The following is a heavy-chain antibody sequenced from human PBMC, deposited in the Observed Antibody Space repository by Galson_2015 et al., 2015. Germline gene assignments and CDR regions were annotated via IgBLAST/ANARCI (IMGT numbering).Heavy chain of an antibody. J-gene: IGHJ6*03. Sequence: SLRLSCAASGFSFSSYWISWVRQAPGKGLEWVANIKQDGSEKYYVDSVKGRFTISRDNAKNSLYLQMNSLRAEDTAVYYCASNAGYCSSSSCYFYYYYMDAWGKGTTATVSS. CDR2: IKQDGSEK. CDR1: GFSFSSYW. D-gene: IGHD2-2*01. V-gene: IGHV3-7*01. CDR3: ASNAGYCSSSSCYFYYYYMDA.